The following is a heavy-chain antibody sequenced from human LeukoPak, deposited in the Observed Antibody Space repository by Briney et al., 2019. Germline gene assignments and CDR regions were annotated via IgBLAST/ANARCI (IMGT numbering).Heavy chain of an antibody. D-gene: IGHD1-26*01. CDR1: GFTFSTYN. CDR2: ISTSSATI. J-gene: IGHJ4*02. CDR3: ARDRVGWELQYYFDY. V-gene: IGHV3-48*01. Sequence: GSLRLSCAASGFTFSTYNMDWVREAPGKGLEWISYISTSSATIYYADSVKGRFTISRDNSKNTLYLQMNSLRAEDTAVYYCARDRVGWELQYYFDYWGQGTLVTVSS.